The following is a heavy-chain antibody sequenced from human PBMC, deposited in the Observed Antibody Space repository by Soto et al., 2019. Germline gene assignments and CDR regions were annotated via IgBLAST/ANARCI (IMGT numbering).Heavy chain of an antibody. CDR2: IYYSGST. Sequence: QVQLQESGPGLVKPSQTLSLTCTVSGGSISSGDYYWSWIRQPPGKGLEWIGYIYYSGSTYYNPSLKSRVTISVDTSKNQFSLKLSSVTAADTAVYYCARCIVGARGDGDWFDPWGQGTLVTVSS. D-gene: IGHD1-26*01. CDR1: GGSISSGDYY. J-gene: IGHJ5*02. CDR3: ARCIVGARGDGDWFDP. V-gene: IGHV4-30-4*01.